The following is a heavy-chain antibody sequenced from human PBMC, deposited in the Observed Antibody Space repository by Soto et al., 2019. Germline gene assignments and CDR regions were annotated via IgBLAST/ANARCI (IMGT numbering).Heavy chain of an antibody. Sequence: PSETLSLTCTVSGDSINTDAWWNWVRQPPGKGLEWIGEIYHGGNINYNPSLKSRVTISLDKSKNQLSLTLNYVTAADTAIYYCARDLRIDYYYGMDVWGRGTTVTVSS. CDR2: IYHGGNI. V-gene: IGHV4-4*02. J-gene: IGHJ6*02. CDR1: GDSINTDAW. D-gene: IGHD2-15*01. CDR3: ARDLRIDYYYGMDV.